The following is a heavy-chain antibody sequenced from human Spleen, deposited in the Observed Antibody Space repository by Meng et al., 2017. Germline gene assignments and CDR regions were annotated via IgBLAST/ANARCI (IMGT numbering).Heavy chain of an antibody. Sequence: GGSLRLSCAASDFNFRSYVMNWVRQAPGKGLEWVSYISGSGNVIYYTGSVKGRFTVSRDNAKNSLFLQMNSLRADDTAVYYCARALTHPKVELRKNYYFYGMDVWGQGTTVTVSS. V-gene: IGHV3-48*03. D-gene: IGHD1-7*01. J-gene: IGHJ6*02. CDR1: DFNFRSYV. CDR3: ARALTHPKVELRKNYYFYGMDV. CDR2: ISGSGNVI.